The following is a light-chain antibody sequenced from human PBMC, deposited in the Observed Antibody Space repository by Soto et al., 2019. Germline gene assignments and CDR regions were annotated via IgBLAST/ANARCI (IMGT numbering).Light chain of an antibody. CDR3: SSYTSDSTVYV. J-gene: IGLJ1*01. Sequence: QSVLTQPPSVSAAPGQKVTISCSESSSNIGNNYVSWYQQHPGKAPKLMIYAVSNRPSGVSDRLSGSKSGNTASLTISGLQAEDEADYHCSSYTSDSTVYVFGTGTKVTVL. CDR1: SSNIGNNY. CDR2: AVS. V-gene: IGLV2-14*03.